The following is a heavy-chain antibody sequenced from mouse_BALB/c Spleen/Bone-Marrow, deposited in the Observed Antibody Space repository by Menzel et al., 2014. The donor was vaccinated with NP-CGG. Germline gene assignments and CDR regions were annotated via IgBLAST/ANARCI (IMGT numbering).Heavy chain of an antibody. D-gene: IGHD2-4*01. CDR2: INPNNGGT. V-gene: IGHV1-18*01. CDR3: AREEAFDYDIAY. J-gene: IGHJ3*01. Sequence: EVKLVESGPELVKPGASVKISCKTSGYTFTEYIMCRVKQSHGKSLEWIGGINPNNGGTNYNQKFKGKATLTVDKSSSTAYMELRSLTSEDSAVYYCAREEAFDYDIAYWGQGTLVTVSA. CDR1: GYTFTEYI.